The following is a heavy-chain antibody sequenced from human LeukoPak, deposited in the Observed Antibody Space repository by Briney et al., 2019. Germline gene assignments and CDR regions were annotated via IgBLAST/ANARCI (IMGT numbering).Heavy chain of an antibody. CDR3: ARAYYYGSGLFDY. CDR2: IYYSGST. D-gene: IGHD3-10*01. J-gene: IGHJ4*02. V-gene: IGHV4-39*07. CDR1: GGSISSSSYY. Sequence: SETLSLTCTVSGGSISSSSYYWGWIRQPPGKGLEWIGSIYYSGSTYYNPSLKSRVTISVDTSKNQFSLKLSSVTAADTAVYYCARAYYYGSGLFDYWGQGTLVTVSS.